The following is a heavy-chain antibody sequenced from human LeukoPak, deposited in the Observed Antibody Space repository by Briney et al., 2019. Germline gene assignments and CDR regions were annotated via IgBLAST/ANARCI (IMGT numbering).Heavy chain of an antibody. D-gene: IGHD6-13*01. J-gene: IGHJ4*02. CDR3: AREKAAAGFDY. CDR1: GYSISSGYY. Sequence: SETLSLTCTVSGYSISSGYYWGWIRQPPGKGLEWIGSIYHSGSTYYNPSLKNRVTISVDTSKNQFSLKLSSATAADTAVYYCAREKAAAGFDYWGQGTLVTVSS. V-gene: IGHV4-38-2*02. CDR2: IYHSGST.